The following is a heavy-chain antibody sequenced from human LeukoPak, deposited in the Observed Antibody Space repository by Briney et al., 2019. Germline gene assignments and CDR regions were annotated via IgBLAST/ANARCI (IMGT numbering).Heavy chain of an antibody. D-gene: IGHD6-13*01. V-gene: IGHV3-23*01. CDR2: ISGSGGST. J-gene: IGHJ4*02. CDR1: GFTFSSYV. CDR3: AKDQSSSWYGIDY. Sequence: GGSLRLSCAAAGFTFSSYVMTWVRQAAGKGLEWVSTISGSGGSTYYADSVQGRFTISRDNSKNTLYLQMHSLRAEDTAVYYCAKDQSSSWYGIDYWGQGTLVSVSS.